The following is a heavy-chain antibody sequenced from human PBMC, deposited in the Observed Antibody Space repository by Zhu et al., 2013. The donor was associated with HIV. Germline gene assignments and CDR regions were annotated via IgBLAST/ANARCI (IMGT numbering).Heavy chain of an antibody. Sequence: QVQFVQSGAEVKKPGASVKVSCKASGDTLTAYHIHWVRQAPGQRLEWMGWINAGNGDTRSSQKFQDRVTISRDTSASTVYMEMSSLRSEDTAVYFCAGGAITLAAEFDHWGQGTLVAVSS. CDR1: GDTLTAYH. CDR3: AGGAITLAAEFDH. V-gene: IGHV1-3*01. D-gene: IGHD2-15*01. CDR2: INAGNGDT. J-gene: IGHJ4*02.